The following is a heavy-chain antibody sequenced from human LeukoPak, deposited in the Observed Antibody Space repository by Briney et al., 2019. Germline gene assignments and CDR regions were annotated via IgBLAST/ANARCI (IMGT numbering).Heavy chain of an antibody. V-gene: IGHV4-59*01. Sequence: PSETLSLTCTVSGGSISSYYWSWIRQPPGKGLEWIGYIYYSGSTNYNPSLKSRVTISVDTSKNQFSLKLSSVTAADTAVYYCARAPGRGSGSYYRCGMDVWGQGTTVTVSS. CDR3: ARAPGRGSGSYYRCGMDV. D-gene: IGHD3-10*01. J-gene: IGHJ6*02. CDR2: IYYSGST. CDR1: GGSISSYY.